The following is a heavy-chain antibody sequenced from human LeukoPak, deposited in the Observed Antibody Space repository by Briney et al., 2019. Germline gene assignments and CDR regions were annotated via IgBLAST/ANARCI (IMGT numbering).Heavy chain of an antibody. CDR3: ARIPEYCSGGSCYYPFDY. D-gene: IGHD2-15*01. CDR2: ICTSGST. CDR1: GGSISSGSYY. J-gene: IGHJ4*02. Sequence: SETLSLTCTVSGGSISSGSYYWSWIRQPAGKGLEWIGRICTSGSTNYNPSLKSRVTISVDTSKNQFSLKLSSVTAADTAVYYCARIPEYCSGGSCYYPFDYWGQGTLVTVSS. V-gene: IGHV4-61*02.